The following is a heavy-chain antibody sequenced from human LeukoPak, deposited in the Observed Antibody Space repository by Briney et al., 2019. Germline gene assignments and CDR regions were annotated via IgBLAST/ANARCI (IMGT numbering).Heavy chain of an antibody. J-gene: IGHJ6*03. CDR2: IYYSGST. CDR1: GGSISSYY. Sequence: PSETLSLTCTVSGGSISSYYWSWIRQPPGKGLEWIGYIYYSGSTNYNPSLKSRVTISVDTSKNQFSLKLSSVTAADTAVYYCARRPDYSSGWYLIPYYYYYYMDVWGKGTTVTVSS. V-gene: IGHV4-59*12. CDR3: ARRPDYSSGWYLIPYYYYYYMDV. D-gene: IGHD6-19*01.